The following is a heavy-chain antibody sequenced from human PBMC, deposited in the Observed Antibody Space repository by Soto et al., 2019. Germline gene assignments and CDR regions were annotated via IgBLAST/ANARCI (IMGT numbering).Heavy chain of an antibody. CDR3: ARGYCSRTSCYYNNWFDP. V-gene: IGHV1-8*01. CDR2: MNPNSGNA. D-gene: IGHD2-2*01. Sequence: QVQLVQSGAEVKKPGASVKVSCKASGYTFTSYDINWVRQATGQGLEWMGWMNPNSGNAGYAQKFQGRVTMTRNTAISTPYMELSSLRSEDTAVYYCARGYCSRTSCYYNNWFDPWGQGTLVTVSS. J-gene: IGHJ5*02. CDR1: GYTFTSYD.